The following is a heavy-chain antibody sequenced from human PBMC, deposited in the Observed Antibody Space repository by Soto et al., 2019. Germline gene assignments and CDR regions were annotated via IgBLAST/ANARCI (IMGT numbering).Heavy chain of an antibody. CDR2: IYPGDSDT. CDR3: ARPRHYDFWSGYPYYFDY. D-gene: IGHD3-3*01. V-gene: IGHV5-51*01. J-gene: IGHJ4*02. Sequence: ESLKISCKGSGYSFTSYWIGWVRQMPGKGLEWMGIIYPGDSDTRYSPSFQGQVTISADKSISTAYLQWSSLKASDTAMYYCARPRHYDFWSGYPYYFDYWGQGTLVTVSS. CDR1: GYSFTSYW.